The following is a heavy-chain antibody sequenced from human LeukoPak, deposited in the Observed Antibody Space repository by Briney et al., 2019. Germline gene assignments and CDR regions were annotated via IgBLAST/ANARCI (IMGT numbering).Heavy chain of an antibody. CDR1: GFTFNNYW. V-gene: IGHV3-7*01. CDR2: VSQDGSEK. CDR3: ARAVGSSGCDY. Sequence: PGGSLRLSCAASGFTFNNYWLTRVRQPPGKGLEWVAKVSQDGSEKYYVDSVKGRFTISRDSGKNSLYLQVNSLRAEDTAVYYCARAVGSSGCDYWGQGTLVTVSS. D-gene: IGHD6-19*01. J-gene: IGHJ4*02.